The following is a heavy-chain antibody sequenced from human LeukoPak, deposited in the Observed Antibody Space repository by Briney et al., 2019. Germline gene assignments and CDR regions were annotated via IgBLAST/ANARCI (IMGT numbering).Heavy chain of an antibody. J-gene: IGHJ3*02. CDR2: INPNSGDT. CDR1: GYTFTGYY. V-gene: IGHV1-2*02. Sequence: GASVKVSCKTSGYTFTGYYIHWVRQAPGQGLEWMGWINPNSGDTSYAQKFQGRVSMTGDTSISTAYMELSRLRSDDTAVYYCARTLVVINDAFDIWGQGTMVTVSS. D-gene: IGHD3-22*01. CDR3: ARTLVVINDAFDI.